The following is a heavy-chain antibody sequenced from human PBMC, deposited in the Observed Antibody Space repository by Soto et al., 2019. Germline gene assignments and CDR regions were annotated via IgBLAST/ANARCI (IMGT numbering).Heavy chain of an antibody. V-gene: IGHV1-69*06. Sequence: SVKVSCKASGGTSSSYAISWVRQAPGQGLEWMGGIIPIFGTANYAQKFQGRVTITADKSTSTAYMELSSLRSEDTAVYYCARDYDFWSGYYTGVYYYGMDVWGQGTTVTVSS. J-gene: IGHJ6*02. CDR2: IIPIFGTA. CDR3: ARDYDFWSGYYTGVYYYGMDV. CDR1: GGTSSSYA. D-gene: IGHD3-3*01.